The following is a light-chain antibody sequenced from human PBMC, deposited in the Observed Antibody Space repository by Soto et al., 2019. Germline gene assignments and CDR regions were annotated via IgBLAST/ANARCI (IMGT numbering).Light chain of an antibody. Sequence: QSALTQPASVSGSPGQSITISCIGTSSDVGGYNYVSWYQQHPGKAPKLMIYEVSSRPSGVSNRFSGSKSGNTASLTISGLQAEDEADYYCSSYTSSSTRVFGGGTKLTVL. J-gene: IGLJ2*01. CDR2: EVS. CDR1: SSDVGGYNY. CDR3: SSYTSSSTRV. V-gene: IGLV2-14*01.